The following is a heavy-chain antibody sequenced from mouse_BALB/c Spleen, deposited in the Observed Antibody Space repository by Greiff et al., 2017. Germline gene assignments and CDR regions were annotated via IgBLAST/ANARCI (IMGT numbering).Heavy chain of an antibody. CDR2: IWSGGST. CDR1: GFSLTSYG. D-gene: IGHD2-1*01. CDR3: ARPSSSVYYGNYPFAY. Sequence: VKLQESGPGLVQPSQSLSITCTVSGFSLTSYGVHWVRQSPGKGLEWLGVIWSGGSTDYNAAFISRLSISKDNSKSQVFFKMNSLQANDTAIYYCARPSSSVYYGNYPFAYWGQGTLVTVSA. J-gene: IGHJ3*01. V-gene: IGHV2-2*02.